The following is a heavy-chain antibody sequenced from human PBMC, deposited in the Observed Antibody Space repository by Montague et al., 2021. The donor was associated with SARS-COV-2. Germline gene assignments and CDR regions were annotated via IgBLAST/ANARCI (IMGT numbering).Heavy chain of an antibody. J-gene: IGHJ4*02. CDR1: GFTFSSYS. Sequence: SLRLSCAASGFTFSSYSMNWVRQAPGKGLEWVSSISSSSSYIYYXDSVKGRFTISRDNAKNSLYLHMNSLRAEDTAVYYCARDRGGSYPLDYWGQGTLVTVSS. CDR3: ARDRGGSYPLDY. CDR2: ISSSSSYI. D-gene: IGHD1-26*01. V-gene: IGHV3-21*01.